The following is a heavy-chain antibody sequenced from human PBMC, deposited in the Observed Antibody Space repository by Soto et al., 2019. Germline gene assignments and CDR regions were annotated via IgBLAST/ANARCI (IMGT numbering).Heavy chain of an antibody. CDR3: ARDQGAHLGVV. V-gene: IGHV1-18*01. CDR2: ISVYTGNT. D-gene: IGHD2-15*01. Sequence: QVQLVQSGAEVKKPGASVKVSCKASGYSFSDYGIGWVRQAPGQGLEWVGWISVYTGNTNYAQKLQGRVTLTTDTSTSTAYMELRSLRSDDTAIYYCARDQGAHLGVVWGQGTLVTVSS. J-gene: IGHJ4*02. CDR1: GYSFSDYG.